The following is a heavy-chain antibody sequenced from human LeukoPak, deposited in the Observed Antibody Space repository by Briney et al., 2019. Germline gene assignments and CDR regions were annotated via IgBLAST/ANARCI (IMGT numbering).Heavy chain of an antibody. CDR2: INPNSGGT. J-gene: IGHJ4*02. V-gene: IGHV1-2*02. CDR3: ARVRYCSNTSCPDFDY. CDR1: GYTFTSYY. D-gene: IGHD2-2*01. Sequence: ASVKVSCKASGYTFTSYYMHWVRQAPGQGLECMGWINPNSGGTNYAQKFQGRVTMTRDTSTSTVYMELSSLRSEDTAVYHCARVRYCSNTSCPDFDYWGQGTLVTVSS.